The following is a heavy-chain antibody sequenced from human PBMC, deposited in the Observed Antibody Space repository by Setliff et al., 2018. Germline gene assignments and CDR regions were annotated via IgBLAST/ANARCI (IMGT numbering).Heavy chain of an antibody. Sequence: SCKASGYTFTNYGFTWVRQAPGQGLEWMGMIITNTGKTSYPKKFQGRVTMTTDTYTGTGYMELRSLTSDDTAVYFCARFGGSCSSSSCYASDLWGQGTMVTVSS. D-gene: IGHD2-2*01. J-gene: IGHJ3*01. CDR1: GYTFTNYG. CDR2: IITNTGKT. CDR3: ARFGGSCSSSSCYASDL. V-gene: IGHV1-18*01.